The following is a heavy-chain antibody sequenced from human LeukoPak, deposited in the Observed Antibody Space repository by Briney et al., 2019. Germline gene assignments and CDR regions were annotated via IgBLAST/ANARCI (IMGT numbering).Heavy chain of an antibody. CDR2: IYYSGST. D-gene: IGHD2-2*01. Sequence: PSETLSLTCTVSGGSISSSSYYWGWIRQPPGKGLEWIGSIYYSGSTNYNPSLKSRVTISVDTSKNQFPLKLSAVTAADTAVYYCARGEKFQLLLDYWGQGTLVTVSS. CDR3: ARGEKFQLLLDY. J-gene: IGHJ4*02. V-gene: IGHV4-39*06. CDR1: GGSISSSSYY.